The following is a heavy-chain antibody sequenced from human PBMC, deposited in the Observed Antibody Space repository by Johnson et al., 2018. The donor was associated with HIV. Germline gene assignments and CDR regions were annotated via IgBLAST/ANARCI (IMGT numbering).Heavy chain of an antibody. CDR1: GFIFSDYY. V-gene: IGHV3-66*01. Sequence: VLLVESGGGLVKPGESLRLSCAASGFIFSDYYMSWFRQAPGKGLEWVSVIYSGGDTYYSDSVMGRFTISRDTSKNTLYLQMNSLRGDDTAVYYCTRVSSTSWALDICGQGTLVTVSS. J-gene: IGHJ3*02. CDR3: TRVSSTSWALDI. CDR2: IYSGGDT. D-gene: IGHD2-15*01.